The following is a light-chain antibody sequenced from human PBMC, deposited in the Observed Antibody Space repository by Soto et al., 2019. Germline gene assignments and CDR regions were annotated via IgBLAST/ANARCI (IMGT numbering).Light chain of an antibody. CDR2: EVS. CDR3: CSYAGSYTLYV. V-gene: IGLV2-14*01. Sequence: QSALTQPASVSGSPGQSITISCTGTSSDVGGYNYVSWYQQHSGKAPKLMIYEVSNRPSGVSNRFSGSKSGNTASLTISGLQAEDEADYYCCSYAGSYTLYVFGTGTKVTVL. J-gene: IGLJ1*01. CDR1: SSDVGGYNY.